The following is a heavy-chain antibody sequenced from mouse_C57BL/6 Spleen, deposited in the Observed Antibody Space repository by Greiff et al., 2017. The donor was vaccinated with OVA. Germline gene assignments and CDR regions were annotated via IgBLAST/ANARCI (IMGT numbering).Heavy chain of an antibody. J-gene: IGHJ4*01. CDR2: ISSGGDYN. CDR1: GFTFSSYA. D-gene: IGHD4-1*01. Sequence: EVQRVESGEGLVKPGGSLKLSCAASGFTFSSYAMSWVRQTPGQRLEWVAYISSGGDYNFYTDTVKGRFTISRDNARNTLYLQMSSLKSEDTAMDYCTRAGTYYAMDYWGQGTSVTVSS. V-gene: IGHV5-9-1*02. CDR3: TRAGTYYAMDY.